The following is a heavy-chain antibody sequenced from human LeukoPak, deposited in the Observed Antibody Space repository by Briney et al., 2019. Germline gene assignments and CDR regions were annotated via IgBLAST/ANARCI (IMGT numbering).Heavy chain of an antibody. J-gene: IGHJ3*02. V-gene: IGHV1-2*02. CDR2: INPNSGGS. Sequence: ASVKVSCKASGYTFTAYYMHWVRQAPRQGLESMGWINPNSGGSNYAQKFQGRVTMTRDTSITTAYMELTRLTSDDTAMYYCARNLEYSSSSGAFDIWGQGTMVTVSS. CDR3: ARNLEYSSSSGAFDI. D-gene: IGHD6-6*01. CDR1: GYTFTAYY.